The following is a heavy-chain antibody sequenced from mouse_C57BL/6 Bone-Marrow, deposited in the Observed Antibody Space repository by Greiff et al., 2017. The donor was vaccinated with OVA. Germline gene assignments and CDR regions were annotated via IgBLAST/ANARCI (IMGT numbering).Heavy chain of an antibody. CDR1: EYEFPSHD. CDR2: INSDGGST. V-gene: IGHV5-2*01. CDR3: ARRDGYYEGDYFDY. D-gene: IGHD2-3*01. J-gene: IGHJ2*01. Sequence: EVQVVESGGGLVQPGESLKLSCESNEYEFPSHDMSWVRKTPEKRLELVAAINSDGGSTYYPDTMERRFIISRDNTKKTLYLQMSSLRSEDTALYYCARRDGYYEGDYFDYWGQGTTLTVSS.